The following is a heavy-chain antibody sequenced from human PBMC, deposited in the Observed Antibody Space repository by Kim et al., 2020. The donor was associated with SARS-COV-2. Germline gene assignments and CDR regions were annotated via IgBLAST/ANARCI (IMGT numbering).Heavy chain of an antibody. CDR2: ISYDGSNK. CDR1: GFTFSSYA. CDR3: ARDPLEMGATVYYYYYGMDV. V-gene: IGHV3-30*04. J-gene: IGHJ6*02. Sequence: GGSLRLSCAASGFTFSSYAMHWVRQAPGKGLEWVAVISYDGSNKYYADSVKGRFTISRDNSKNTLYLQMNSLRAEDTAVYYCARDPLEMGATVYYYYYGMDVWGQGTTVTVSS. D-gene: IGHD1-26*01.